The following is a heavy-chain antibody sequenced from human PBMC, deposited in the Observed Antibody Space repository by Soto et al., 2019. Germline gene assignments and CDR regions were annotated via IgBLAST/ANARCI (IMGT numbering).Heavy chain of an antibody. CDR2: TYYTVSN. V-gene: IGHV4-31*03. CDR3: ARSLDSSGDLFAY. CDR1: GGSISRSAYY. J-gene: IGHJ4*02. Sequence: QVQLQESGPGLVKPSETLSLSCTVAGGSISRSAYYWSWIRQHSVKGLEWIGYTYYTVSNYYNPSLNSRVTISLETSKNQFSLKVTSVTAADTAVYYGARSLDSSGDLFAYWGRGALVTVSS. D-gene: IGHD3-22*01.